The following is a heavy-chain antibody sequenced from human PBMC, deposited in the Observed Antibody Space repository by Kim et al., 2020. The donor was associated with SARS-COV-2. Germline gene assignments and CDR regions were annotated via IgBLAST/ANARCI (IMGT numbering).Heavy chain of an antibody. V-gene: IGHV3-33*01. CDR1: GFTFSSYG. CDR3: ARVSRELPRRGAFDI. J-gene: IGHJ3*02. CDR2: IWYDGSNK. Sequence: GGSLRLSCAASGFTFSSYGMHWVRQAPGKGLEWVAVIWYDGSNKYYADSVKGRFTISRDNSKNTLFLQMNSLRAEDTAVYYCARVSRELPRRGAFDIWGQGTMVTVSS. D-gene: IGHD1-26*01.